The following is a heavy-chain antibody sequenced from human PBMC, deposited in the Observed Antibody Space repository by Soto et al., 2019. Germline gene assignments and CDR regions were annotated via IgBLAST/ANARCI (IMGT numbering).Heavy chain of an antibody. V-gene: IGHV4-59*01. J-gene: IGHJ4*02. Sequence: SETLSLTCTVSGGSISSYYWSWIRQPPGKGLEWIGYIYYSGSTNYNPSLKSRVTISVDTSKNQFSLKLSSVTAADTAVYYCAGSPYYYDSSGYYGVFDYGGKGTLVTVSS. D-gene: IGHD3-22*01. CDR2: IYYSGST. CDR3: AGSPYYYDSSGYYGVFDY. CDR1: GGSISSYY.